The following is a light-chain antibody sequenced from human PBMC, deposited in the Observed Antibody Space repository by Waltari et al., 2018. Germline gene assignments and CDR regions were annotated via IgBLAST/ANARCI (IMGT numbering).Light chain of an antibody. Sequence: ENVLTQSPGTLSLSPGESATLSCRASHSVTSDYVAWYQHKPGQAPRLLIYGAYTRATGIPDRFSASGSGSDFALTISGLEPEDFAVYYCQQYGSSPQTFGQGTKVEIK. CDR2: GAY. CDR1: HSVTSDY. CDR3: QQYGSSPQT. V-gene: IGKV3-20*01. J-gene: IGKJ1*01.